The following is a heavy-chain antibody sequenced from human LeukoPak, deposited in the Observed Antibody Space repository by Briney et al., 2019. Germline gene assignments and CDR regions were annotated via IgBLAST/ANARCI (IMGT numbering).Heavy chain of an antibody. CDR2: ISNNGGYT. Sequence: GGSLRLSCAASGFTFSRSAMSWVRQAPGKGLEWVSAISNNGGYTYYADSVQGRFTISRDNSKSTLCLQMNSLRAEDTAVYYCAKQLGYCSDGSCYFPYWGQGTLVTVSS. V-gene: IGHV3-23*01. J-gene: IGHJ4*02. CDR1: GFTFSRSA. CDR3: AKQLGYCSDGSCYFPY. D-gene: IGHD2-15*01.